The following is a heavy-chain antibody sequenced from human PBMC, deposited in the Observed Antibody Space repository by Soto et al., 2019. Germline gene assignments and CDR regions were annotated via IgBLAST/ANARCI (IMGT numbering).Heavy chain of an antibody. V-gene: IGHV4-31*02. J-gene: IGHJ4*02. Sequence: SETLSLTCAVSGGSISSGGYYWSWIRQHPGKGLEWIGYIYYSGSTYYNPSLKSRVTISVDTSKNQFSLKLSSVTAADTAVYYCAGELKVDYYDSSGIDYWGQGTLVTVSS. D-gene: IGHD3-22*01. CDR2: IYYSGST. CDR1: GGSISSGGYY. CDR3: AGELKVDYYDSSGIDY.